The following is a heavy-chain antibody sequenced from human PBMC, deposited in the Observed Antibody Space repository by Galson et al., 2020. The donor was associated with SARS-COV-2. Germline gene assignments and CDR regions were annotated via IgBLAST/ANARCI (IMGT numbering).Heavy chain of an antibody. CDR3: ARFYYDVLTGYVPDAFYM. J-gene: IGHJ3*02. CDR2: IYFRGTT. V-gene: IGHV4-39*02. CDR1: GASISSGTDY. D-gene: IGHD3-9*01. Sequence: SETLSLTCSVSGASISSGTDYWGWIRQPPGKGLEWIGSIYFRGTTYYNPSLNSRATISVDTSKNHFSLKLSSVIAADTAVYYCARFYYDVLTGYVPDAFYMWGDGTMFTGSS.